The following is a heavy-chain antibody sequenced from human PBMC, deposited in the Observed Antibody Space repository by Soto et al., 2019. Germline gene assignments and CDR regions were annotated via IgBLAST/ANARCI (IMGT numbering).Heavy chain of an antibody. D-gene: IGHD3-3*01. J-gene: IGHJ5*02. V-gene: IGHV1-2*04. CDR1: GYTFTGYY. Sequence: ASVKVSCKASGYTFTGYYMHWVRQAPGQGLEWMGWINPNSGGTNYAQKFQGWVTMTRDTSISTAYMELSRLRSDDTAVYYCARDYDFWSGYFPNNWFDPWGQGTLVTVSS. CDR2: INPNSGGT. CDR3: ARDYDFWSGYFPNNWFDP.